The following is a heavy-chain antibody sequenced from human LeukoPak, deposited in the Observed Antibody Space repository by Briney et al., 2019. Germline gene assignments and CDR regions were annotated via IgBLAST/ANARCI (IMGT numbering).Heavy chain of an antibody. D-gene: IGHD2-2*01. CDR2: ISFDATKE. V-gene: IGHV3-30*04. CDR3: ARKYTTSYYSIDY. Sequence: GGSLRLSCAASGFTFNKYDMHWVRQAPGTGLDWVAFISFDATKEHYADSVKGRFTISRDNTKQTVYLQMNNLKPEDTALYYCARKYTTSYYSIDYWGQGTLVTVSS. J-gene: IGHJ4*02. CDR1: GFTFNKYD.